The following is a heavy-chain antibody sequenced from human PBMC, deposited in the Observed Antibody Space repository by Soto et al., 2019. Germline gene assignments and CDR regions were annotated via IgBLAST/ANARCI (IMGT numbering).Heavy chain of an antibody. CDR1: GGSITSSRYY. D-gene: IGHD1-26*01. CDR3: ARHLDSGTYLSEY. CDR2: IYYIGTT. V-gene: IGHV4-39*01. Sequence: LSLTCTVSGGSITSSRYYWGWIRQSPGKGLEWIGSIYYIGTTYYSPSLKSRLTISVDTSKNQFSLKLSSVTAADTAVYYCARHLDSGTYLSEYWGQGTRVTVSS. J-gene: IGHJ4*02.